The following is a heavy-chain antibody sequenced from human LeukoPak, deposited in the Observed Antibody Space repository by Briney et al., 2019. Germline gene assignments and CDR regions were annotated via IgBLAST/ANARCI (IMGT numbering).Heavy chain of an antibody. CDR3: ARGGCSGGTCYQFDS. J-gene: IGHJ4*02. CDR2: IYHSGST. D-gene: IGHD2-15*01. CDR1: GYSISSGYY. Sequence: SETLSLTCTVSGYSISSGYYWGWIRQPPGKGLEWIGSIYHSGSTYYNPSLKSRVTISVDTSKNQFSLKLTSVTAADTAVYYCARGGCSGGTCYQFDSWGQEILVTVSS. V-gene: IGHV4-38-2*02.